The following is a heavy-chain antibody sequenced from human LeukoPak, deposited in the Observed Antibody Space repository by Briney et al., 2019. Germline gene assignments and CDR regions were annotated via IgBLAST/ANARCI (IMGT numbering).Heavy chain of an antibody. D-gene: IGHD2-2*01. J-gene: IGHJ6*02. Sequence: PSETLSLTCTVSGGSISSGSYYWSWIRQPAGKGLEWIGRIYTSGSTNYNPSLKSRVTISVDTSKNQFSLKLSSVTSADTAVYYCARVIAGYCSSTSCYYYYGMDVWGQGTTVTVFS. V-gene: IGHV4-61*02. CDR3: ARVIAGYCSSTSCYYYYGMDV. CDR1: GGSISSGSYY. CDR2: IYTSGST.